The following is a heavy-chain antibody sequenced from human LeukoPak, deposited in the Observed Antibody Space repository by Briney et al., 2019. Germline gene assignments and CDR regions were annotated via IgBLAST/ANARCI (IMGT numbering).Heavy chain of an antibody. Sequence: PSETLSLTCAVYGGSLSGYYWSWIRQPPGKGLEWIGEINHSGSTNYNPSLKSRVTISVDTSKNQFSLKLSSVTAADTAVYYCARGPIPGPWGSYRGAFDIWGQGSMVTVSS. V-gene: IGHV4-34*01. J-gene: IGHJ3*02. CDR2: INHSGST. D-gene: IGHD3-16*02. CDR3: ARGPIPGPWGSYRGAFDI. CDR1: GGSLSGYY.